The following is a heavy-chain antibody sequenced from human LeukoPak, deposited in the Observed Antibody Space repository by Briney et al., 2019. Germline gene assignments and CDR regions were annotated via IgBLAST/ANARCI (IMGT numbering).Heavy chain of an antibody. CDR1: GFTFSSYA. J-gene: IGHJ4*02. CDR3: AKGFYSGSYGSFDY. V-gene: IGHV3-23*01. Sequence: PGGSLRLSCAASGFTFSSYAMSWVRPAPGKGLEWVSAISGSGGSTYYADSVKGRFTISRDNSKNTLYLQMNSLRAEDTAVYYCAKGFYSGSYGSFDYWGQGTLVTVSS. CDR2: ISGSGGST. D-gene: IGHD1-26*01.